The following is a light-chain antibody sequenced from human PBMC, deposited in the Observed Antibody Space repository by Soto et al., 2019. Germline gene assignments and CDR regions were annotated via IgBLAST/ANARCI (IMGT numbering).Light chain of an antibody. CDR3: QQYGSSPLT. CDR2: GAS. CDR1: QSVSSSY. V-gene: IGKV3-20*01. Sequence: EIVLTQSPGTLSLCPGERATLSCRASQSVSSSYLAWYQQKPGQAPRLLIYGASSRATGIPDRFSGTGSGTDYSLTISRLEPEDCAVYYWQQYGSSPLTCGGGTKEEIK. J-gene: IGKJ4*01.